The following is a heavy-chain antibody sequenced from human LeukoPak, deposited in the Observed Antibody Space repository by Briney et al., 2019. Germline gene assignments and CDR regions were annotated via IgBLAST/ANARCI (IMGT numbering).Heavy chain of an antibody. CDR2: INSDGYSI. Sequence: PGGSQRLSCAASGFTFSGYWMHWVRQAPGKGLVWVSRINSDGYSITYADSVKGRFTISRDNAKNTLYLQMNSLIAEDTAVYFCTRAGYSSGFDSWGQGTLVTVSS. V-gene: IGHV3-74*03. J-gene: IGHJ5*01. CDR1: GFTFSGYW. D-gene: IGHD6-19*01. CDR3: TRAGYSSGFDS.